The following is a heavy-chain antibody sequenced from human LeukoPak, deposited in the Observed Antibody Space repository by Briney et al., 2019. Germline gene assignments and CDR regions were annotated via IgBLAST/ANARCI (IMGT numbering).Heavy chain of an antibody. D-gene: IGHD1-26*01. Sequence: GGSLRLSCAASGFTFSSYAMHWVRQAPGKGLEWVAVISYDGSNKYYADSVKGRFTISRDNSKNTLYPQMNSLRAEDTAVYYCARDLVGASRAFDIWGQGTMVTVSS. CDR3: ARDLVGASRAFDI. CDR2: ISYDGSNK. V-gene: IGHV3-30*04. J-gene: IGHJ3*02. CDR1: GFTFSSYA.